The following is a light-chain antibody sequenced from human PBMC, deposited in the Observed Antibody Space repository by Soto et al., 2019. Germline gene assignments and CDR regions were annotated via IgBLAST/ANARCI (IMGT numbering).Light chain of an antibody. CDR3: QQSYSTRLT. J-gene: IGKJ4*01. CDR1: QGISSY. V-gene: IGKV1-8*01. CDR2: AAS. Sequence: AIRMTQSPSSFSASTGDRVTITCRASQGISSYLAWYQQKPGKAPKLLIYAASTLQSGVPSRFSGSGSGTDFTLTISSLQPEDFATYYCQQSYSTRLTFGGGTKVDIK.